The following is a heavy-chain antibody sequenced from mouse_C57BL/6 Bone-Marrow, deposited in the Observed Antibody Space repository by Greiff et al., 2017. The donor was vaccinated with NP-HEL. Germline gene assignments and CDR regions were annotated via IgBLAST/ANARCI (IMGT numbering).Heavy chain of an antibody. J-gene: IGHJ1*03. D-gene: IGHD1-1*01. CDR1: GYTFTSYW. CDR2: IDPNGGGT. V-gene: IGHV1-72*01. CDR3: ARYYYGSRGWYFDV. Sequence: VKLQQSGADLVKPGASVKLSCKASGYTFTSYWMHWVKQRPGRGLEWIGRIDPNGGGTKFNEKFKTKATLTVDKPSSTAYMQLSSLTSEDSAVYYCARYYYGSRGWYFDVWGTGTTVTVSS.